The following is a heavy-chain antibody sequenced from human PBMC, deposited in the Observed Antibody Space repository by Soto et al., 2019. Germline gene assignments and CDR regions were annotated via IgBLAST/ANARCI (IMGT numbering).Heavy chain of an antibody. D-gene: IGHD4-17*01. CDR3: ANQSTATSAFEV. CDR1: GFSLNTRGVG. V-gene: IGHV2-5*02. Sequence: QNTLKESGPTLVKPTQTLTLTCTFSGFSLNTRGVGVGWVRQSPKKALEWLTIIYWDDDKRYNPSLRSRLTITKDTSKNQVVLRMTNMDAVDTATYFCANQSTATSAFEVWGQGTMVTVSS. J-gene: IGHJ3*01. CDR2: IYWDDDK.